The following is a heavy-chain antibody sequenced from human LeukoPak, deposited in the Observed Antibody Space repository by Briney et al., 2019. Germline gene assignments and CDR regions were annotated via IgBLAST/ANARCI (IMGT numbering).Heavy chain of an antibody. CDR2: ISSSSNTI. V-gene: IGHV3-48*01. D-gene: IGHD6-19*01. CDR1: GFTFSSYS. J-gene: IGHJ4*02. CDR3: ARVSDISVAAYFDY. Sequence: PGGSLRLSCAASGFTFSSYSMNWVRQAPGKGLEWVSYISSSSNTIYYADSVKGRFTISRDNAKNSLYLQMNSLRAEDTALYYCARVSDISVAAYFDYWGQGTLVTVSS.